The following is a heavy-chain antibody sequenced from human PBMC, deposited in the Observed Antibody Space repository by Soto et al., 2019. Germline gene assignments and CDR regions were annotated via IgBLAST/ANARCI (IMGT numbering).Heavy chain of an antibody. CDR3: ARLRTSVLAHSVTPNFDS. Sequence: QIQLQESAPDLVKPSGPVSPTCTVPGAPFSSLNWWSWFRQPPGLGLEGFGDIHQGGNFNFNSSLESRISRSADKSKSQFSLKLHSVTAADTAVYFCARLRTSVLAHSVTPNFDSWGQGTLVTVSS. CDR2: IHQGGNF. D-gene: IGHD5-18*01. CDR1: GAPFSSLNW. V-gene: IGHV4-4*02. J-gene: IGHJ4*02.